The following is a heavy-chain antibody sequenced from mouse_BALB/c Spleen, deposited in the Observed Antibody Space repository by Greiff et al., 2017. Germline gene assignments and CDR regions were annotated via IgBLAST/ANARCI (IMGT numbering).Heavy chain of an antibody. CDR2: IWGDGST. Sequence: QVQLQQSGPGLVAPSQSLSITCTVSGFSLTGYGVNWVRQPPGKGLEWLGMIWGDGSTDYNSALKSRLSISKDNSKSQVFLKMNSLQTDDTARYYGARDHYYGYVWYFDDWGQGTTLTVSS. D-gene: IGHD1-2*01. J-gene: IGHJ2*01. CDR3: ARDHYYGYVWYFDD. V-gene: IGHV2-6-7*01. CDR1: GFSLTGYG.